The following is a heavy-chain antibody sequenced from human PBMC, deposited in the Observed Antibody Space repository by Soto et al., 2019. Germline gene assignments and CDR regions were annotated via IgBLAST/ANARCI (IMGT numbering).Heavy chain of an antibody. CDR3: ARGPIAAAGPFFDY. CDR1: GGSISSYY. V-gene: IGHV4-59*01. CDR2: IYYSGST. Sequence: PSETLSLTCTVSGGSISSYYWSWIRQPPGKGLEWIGYIYYSGSTNYNPSLKSRVTISVDTSKNQLSLKLSSVTAADTAVYYCARGPIAAAGPFFDYWGQGTLVTVSS. D-gene: IGHD6-13*01. J-gene: IGHJ4*02.